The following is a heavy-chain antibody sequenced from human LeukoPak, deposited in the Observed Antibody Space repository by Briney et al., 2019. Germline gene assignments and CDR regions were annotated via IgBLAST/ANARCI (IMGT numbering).Heavy chain of an antibody. CDR2: IIPIFGTA. J-gene: IGHJ5*02. Sequence: PGASVKVSCKASGGTFSSYAINWVRQAPGQGLEWMGGIIPIFGTANYAQKFQGRVTITADESTSTAYMELSSLRSEDTAVYYCARELYYDILTGLYNWFDPWGQGTLVTVSS. CDR3: ARELYYDILTGLYNWFDP. CDR1: GGTFSSYA. D-gene: IGHD3-9*01. V-gene: IGHV1-69*13.